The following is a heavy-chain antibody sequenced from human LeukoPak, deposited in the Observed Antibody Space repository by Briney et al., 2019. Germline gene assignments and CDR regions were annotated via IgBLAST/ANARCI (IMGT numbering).Heavy chain of an antibody. J-gene: IGHJ4*02. CDR2: FDPEDGET. CDR1: GYTLTELS. CDR3: ATSPITMVRGVIITLALDY. V-gene: IGHV1-24*01. Sequence: GASVKVSCKVSGYTLTELSMHWVRQAPGKGLEWMGGFDPEDGETIYAQKFQGRVTMTEDTSTDTAYMELSSLRSEDTAAYYCATSPITMVRGVIITLALDYWGQGTLVTVSS. D-gene: IGHD3-10*01.